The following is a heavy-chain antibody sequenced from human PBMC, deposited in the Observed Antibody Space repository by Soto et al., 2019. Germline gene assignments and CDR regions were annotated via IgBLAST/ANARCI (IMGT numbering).Heavy chain of an antibody. CDR3: VRANACVQFDI. CDR2: ITGNADNI. CDR1: GFSISRHT. Sequence: EEQLVESGGGLVQPGGSLRLSCAASGFSISRHTMHWVRQAPGRGLEYVSSITGNADNIFYGESVRGRFTISRDNSRNTLYLQMGSLRVDDMAMYYCVRANACVQFDIWGQGALVTVSS. V-gene: IGHV3-64*07. J-gene: IGHJ4*02. D-gene: IGHD1-1*01.